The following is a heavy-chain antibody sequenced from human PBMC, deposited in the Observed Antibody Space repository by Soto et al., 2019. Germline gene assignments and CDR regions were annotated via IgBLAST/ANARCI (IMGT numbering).Heavy chain of an antibody. CDR2: ISSSGSTI. V-gene: IGHV3-48*03. CDR3: AREWVRGAWGWVDP. CDR1: GFTFSSYE. J-gene: IGHJ5*02. Sequence: PGGSLRLSCAASGFTFSSYEMNWVRQAPGKGLEWVSYISSSGSTIYYADSVKGRFTTSRDNAKNSLYLQMNSLRAEDTAVYYCAREWVRGAWGWVDPWGQGTLVTVSS. D-gene: IGHD3-10*01.